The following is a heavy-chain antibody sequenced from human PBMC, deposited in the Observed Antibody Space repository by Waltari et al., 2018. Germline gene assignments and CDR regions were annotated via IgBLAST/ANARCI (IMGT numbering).Heavy chain of an antibody. CDR2: INHSGST. V-gene: IGHV4-34*01. D-gene: IGHD5-12*01. CDR3: ARGAAYDYPLDY. Sequence: QVQLQQWGAGLLKPSETLSLTCAVYGGSFSGYYWSWIRQPPGKGLEWIGEINHSGSTNYNPSLKSRVTISVDTSKNQFSLKLSSVTAADTAVYYCARGAAYDYPLDYWGQGTLVTVSS. J-gene: IGHJ4*02. CDR1: GGSFSGYY.